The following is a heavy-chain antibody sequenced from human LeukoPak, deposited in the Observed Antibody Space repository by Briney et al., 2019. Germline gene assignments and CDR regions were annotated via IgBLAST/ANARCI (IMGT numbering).Heavy chain of an antibody. Sequence: SETLSLTCTVSGGSINSRDYYWSWIRQPPGKGLEWIGYIYHSGSTYYNPSLKSRVTISVDRSKNQFSLKLSSVTAADTAMYYCARDLSDVAAADHWFDPWGQGTLVTVSS. V-gene: IGHV4-30-2*01. CDR3: ARDLSDVAAADHWFDP. CDR1: GGSINSRDYY. D-gene: IGHD6-13*01. CDR2: IYHSGST. J-gene: IGHJ5*02.